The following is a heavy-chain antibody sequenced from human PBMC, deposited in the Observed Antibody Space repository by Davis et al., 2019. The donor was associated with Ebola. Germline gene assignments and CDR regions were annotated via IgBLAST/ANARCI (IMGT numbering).Heavy chain of an antibody. CDR3: ASGTYGMDV. J-gene: IGHJ6*02. CDR1: GGSISSHY. CDR2: IYYSGST. D-gene: IGHD6-13*01. Sequence: PSETLSLTCTVSGGSISSHYWSWIRQPPGKGLEWIGYIYYSGSTNYNPALKSRVTISVDTSKNQFSLKLSSVTAADTAVYYCASGTYGMDVWGQGTTVTVSS. V-gene: IGHV4-59*08.